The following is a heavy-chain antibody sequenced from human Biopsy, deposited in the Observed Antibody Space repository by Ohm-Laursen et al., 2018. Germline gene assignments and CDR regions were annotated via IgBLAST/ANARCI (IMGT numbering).Heavy chain of an antibody. Sequence: SQTLSLTCAVFGKTFSDYQWSWIRQPPGKGLEWMEQINQAGTTNYNPSLKSRVSISADASKYEFSLRLTSVTAADTAVYLCGNEVHGRDYWGLGAQVTVSS. D-gene: IGHD2-15*01. CDR2: INQAGTT. CDR3: GNEVHGRDY. CDR1: GKTFSDYQ. V-gene: IGHV4-34*08. J-gene: IGHJ4*02.